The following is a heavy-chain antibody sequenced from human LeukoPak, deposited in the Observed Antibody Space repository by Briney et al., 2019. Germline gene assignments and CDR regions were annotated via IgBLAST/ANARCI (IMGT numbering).Heavy chain of an antibody. Sequence: GGSLRLSCAASGFTFSRYWMNWVRPAPGQGLEWVANINEDGSDKYYVDSVKGRFTISRDNAKNSVYLQMNGLRAEDTAMYYCARNLRLHTPRTFDIWGQGTMVTVSS. CDR3: ARNLRLHTPRTFDI. J-gene: IGHJ3*02. CDR1: GFTFSRYW. CDR2: INEDGSDK. D-gene: IGHD5-24*01. V-gene: IGHV3-7*05.